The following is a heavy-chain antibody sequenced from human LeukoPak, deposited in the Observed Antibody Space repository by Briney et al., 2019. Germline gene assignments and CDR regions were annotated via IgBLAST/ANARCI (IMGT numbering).Heavy chain of an antibody. D-gene: IGHD3-9*01. CDR3: ARGYDILTSCFDY. V-gene: IGHV3-11*01. Sequence: GGALRLSCAASGFTFSDYYMSWIRQAPGKGLEWVSYISSSGSTIYYADSVKGRFTISRDNAKNSLYLQMNSLRAEDTAVYYCARGYDILTSCFDYWGQGTLVTVSS. CDR1: GFTFSDYY. J-gene: IGHJ4*02. CDR2: ISSSGSTI.